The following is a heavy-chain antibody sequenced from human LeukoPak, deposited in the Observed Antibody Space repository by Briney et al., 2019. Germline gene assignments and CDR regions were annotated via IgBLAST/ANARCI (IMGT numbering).Heavy chain of an antibody. Sequence: KPSETLSLTCTVSGGSISTYYWSWIRQPPGKGLEWIGYIYYSGSTKYNPSLKSRVTISVDTSKNQFSLKLSSVTAADTAVYYCARTGRDDYGDYVAYFDYWGQGTLVTVSS. V-gene: IGHV4-59*12. CDR1: GGSISTYY. CDR2: IYYSGST. CDR3: ARTGRDDYGDYVAYFDY. J-gene: IGHJ4*02. D-gene: IGHD4-17*01.